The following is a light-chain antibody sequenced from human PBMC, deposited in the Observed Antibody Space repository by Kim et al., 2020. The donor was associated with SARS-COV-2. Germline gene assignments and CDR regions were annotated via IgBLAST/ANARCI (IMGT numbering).Light chain of an antibody. V-gene: IGLV1-40*01. CDR2: GNS. Sequence: SVLTQPPSVSGAPGQMVTISCTGSSSNIGAGYDVHWYQQLPGTAPKLLIYGNSNRPSGVPDRFSGSKSGTSASLAITGLQAEDEADYYCQSYDSSLSGSVVFGGGTQLTVL. CDR1: SSNIGAGYD. CDR3: QSYDSSLSGSVV. J-gene: IGLJ2*01.